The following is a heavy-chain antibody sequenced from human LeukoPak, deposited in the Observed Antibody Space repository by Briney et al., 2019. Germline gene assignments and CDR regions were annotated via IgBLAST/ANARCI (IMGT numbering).Heavy chain of an antibody. CDR3: ARGPAWVSENLPNWFDP. V-gene: IGHV4-38-2*02. CDR2: IYHSGST. Sequence: KPSQTLSLTCTVSGYSISSGYYWGWIRQPPGKGLEWIGSIYHSGSTYYNPSLKSRVTISVDTSKNQFSLKLSSVTAADTAVYYCARGPAWVSENLPNWFDPWGQGTLVTVSS. J-gene: IGHJ5*02. CDR1: GYSISSGYY. D-gene: IGHD6-13*01.